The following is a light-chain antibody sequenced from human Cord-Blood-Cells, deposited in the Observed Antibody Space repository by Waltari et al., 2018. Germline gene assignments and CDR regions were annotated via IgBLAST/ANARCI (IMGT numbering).Light chain of an antibody. J-gene: IGLJ3*02. V-gene: IGLV1-40*01. CDR2: GSS. CDR1: SSNIGAGYD. Sequence: QSVLTQPPSVSGAPGQRVTISCTGSSSNIGAGYDVHWSQQLPGTAPKLLIYGSSKRPSGVPDRFSGSKSGTSASLAITGLQAEDEADYYCQSYDSSLSGWVFGGGTKLTVL. CDR3: QSYDSSLSGWV.